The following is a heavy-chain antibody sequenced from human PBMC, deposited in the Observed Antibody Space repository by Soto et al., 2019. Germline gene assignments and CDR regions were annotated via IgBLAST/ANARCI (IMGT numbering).Heavy chain of an antibody. CDR1: GYTFSIYG. D-gene: IGHD5-12*01. J-gene: IGHJ6*02. V-gene: IGHV1-18*01. CDR2: ISAYNGDT. CDR3: ARPRGYDVPSYYYDMDV. Sequence: ASVKVSCKASGYTFSIYGITWVRQAPGQGLEWMGWISAYNGDTNYAQTLQGRVTMTTDTSTSTAYMELRSLRSDDTAVYYCARPRGYDVPSYYYDMDVWGQGTTVTVSS.